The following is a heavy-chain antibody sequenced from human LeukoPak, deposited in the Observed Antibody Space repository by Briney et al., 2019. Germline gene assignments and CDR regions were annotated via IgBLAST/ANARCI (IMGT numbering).Heavy chain of an antibody. CDR1: GFTFSSYG. D-gene: IGHD2-15*01. J-gene: IGHJ6*03. Sequence: GGSLRLSCAASGFTFSSYGMSWVRQAPGKGLEWVSPIIISGSSTYYADSVKGRFTISRDNAKNSLFLQMNSLRAEDTAVYYCAREGGGLLLYYYYMDVWGKGTTVTISS. CDR2: IIISGSST. CDR3: AREGGGLLLYYYYMDV. V-gene: IGHV3-23*01.